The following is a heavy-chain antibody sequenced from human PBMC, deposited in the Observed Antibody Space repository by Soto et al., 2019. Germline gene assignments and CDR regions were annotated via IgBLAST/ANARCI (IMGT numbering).Heavy chain of an antibody. CDR1: GYTFTSYG. CDR3: ARGKLGYCSSTSCRVAATLDAFDI. D-gene: IGHD2-2*01. Sequence: ASVKVSCKASGYTFTSYGISWVRQAPGQGLEWMGWIIPYNGNANYAQKLQGRVTITADESTSTAYMELSSLRSEDTAVYYCARGKLGYCSSTSCRVAATLDAFDIWGQGTMVTVSS. CDR2: IIPYNGNA. V-gene: IGHV1-18*01. J-gene: IGHJ3*02.